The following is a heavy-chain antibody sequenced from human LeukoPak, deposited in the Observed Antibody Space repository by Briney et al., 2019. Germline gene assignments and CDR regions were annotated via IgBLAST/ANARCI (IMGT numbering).Heavy chain of an antibody. CDR2: IIPIFGTA. CDR1: GGTFSSYA. CDR3: ASSTYGYGNFDY. J-gene: IGHJ4*02. Sequence: GASVKVSCKASGGTFSSYAISWVRQAPGQGLEWMGGIIPIFGTANYAQKFQGRVTITTDESTSTAYMELSSLRSEDTAVYYCASSTYGYGNFDYWGQGTLVTVSS. D-gene: IGHD5-18*01. V-gene: IGHV1-69*05.